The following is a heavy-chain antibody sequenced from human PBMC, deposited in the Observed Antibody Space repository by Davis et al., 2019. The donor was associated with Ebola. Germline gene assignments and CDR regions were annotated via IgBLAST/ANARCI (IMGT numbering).Heavy chain of an antibody. V-gene: IGHV3-33*06. CDR3: AKGGGTSSSDFRRT. Sequence: GESLKISCGASGFTFSSYGMHWVRQAPGKGLEWVAVIWYDGSNKYYADSVKGRFTISRDNSKNTLFLQMNSLRAEDTAAYYCAKGGGTSSSDFRRTWGQGTLVTVSS. CDR1: GFTFSSYG. CDR2: IWYDGSNK. J-gene: IGHJ5*02. D-gene: IGHD6-6*01.